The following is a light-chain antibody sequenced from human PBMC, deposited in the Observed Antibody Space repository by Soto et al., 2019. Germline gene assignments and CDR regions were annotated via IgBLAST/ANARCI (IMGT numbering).Light chain of an antibody. J-gene: IGKJ1*01. V-gene: IGKV2-30*02. Sequence: DVVMTQSPLSLPVTLGQPASISCRSSQSLLHSDGNTYLNWFQQRPGQSPRRLIYKVSNRDSGVPDRFSGSGSGTDFTLIISRVEAEDVGIYYCMQGSHWPPWTFGQGTKVEIK. CDR3: MQGSHWPPWT. CDR1: QSLLHSDGNTY. CDR2: KVS.